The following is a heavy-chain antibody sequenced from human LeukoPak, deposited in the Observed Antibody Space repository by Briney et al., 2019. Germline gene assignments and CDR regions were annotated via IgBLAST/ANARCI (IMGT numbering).Heavy chain of an antibody. CDR3: ARGGDRGSSSWSYGMDV. J-gene: IGHJ6*02. D-gene: IGHD6-13*01. V-gene: IGHV1-69*13. Sequence: SVKVSCKASGGTFSSYAISWVRQAPGQGLEWMGGIIPIFGTANYAQKFQGGVTITADESTSTAYMELSSLRSEDTAVYYCARGGDRGSSSWSYGMDVWGQGTMVTVSS. CDR1: GGTFSSYA. CDR2: IIPIFGTA.